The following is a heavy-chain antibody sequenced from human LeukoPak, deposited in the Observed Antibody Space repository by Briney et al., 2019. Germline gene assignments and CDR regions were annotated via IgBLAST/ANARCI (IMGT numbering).Heavy chain of an antibody. CDR1: GFRFDDYG. CDR3: GREYDYGDYPGY. D-gene: IGHD4-17*01. V-gene: IGHV3-20*04. Sequence: PGGSLRPSCAASGFRFDDYGMSWVRQAPGKGLEWVSGINWNGGRTGYADSVKGRFTISRDNAKNSLYLQMNSLRAVDSALYYCGREYDYGDYPGYWGQGTLVTVSS. CDR2: INWNGGRT. J-gene: IGHJ4*02.